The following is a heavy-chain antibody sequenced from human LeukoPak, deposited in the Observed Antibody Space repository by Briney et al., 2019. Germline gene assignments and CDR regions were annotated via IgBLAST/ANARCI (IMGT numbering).Heavy chain of an antibody. V-gene: IGHV4-39*01. Sequence: SETLSLTCTVSGGSISSSSYYWGWIRQPPGKGLEWIGSIYYSGSTYYNPSLKSRVTISVDTSKNQFSLKLSSVTAADTAVYYCARRPNCSGGSCYRFSNIYYYYYMDVWGKGTTVTVSS. D-gene: IGHD2-15*01. J-gene: IGHJ6*03. CDR2: IYYSGST. CDR3: ARRPNCSGGSCYRFSNIYYYYYMDV. CDR1: GGSISSSSYY.